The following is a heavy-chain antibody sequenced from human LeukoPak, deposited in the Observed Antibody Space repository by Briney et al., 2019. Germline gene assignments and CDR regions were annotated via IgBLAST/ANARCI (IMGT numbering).Heavy chain of an antibody. Sequence: SETLSFTCTGSGCTISSYYWSWLRQPPGQGRKWFGYLYYSGTTNYNPSRKSRVSIAVDTSKNHFSRKLSSVTAAETAVYYCARYSSAAGTCQDYWGQGSLVTVSS. CDR1: GCTISSYY. D-gene: IGHD6-13*01. V-gene: IGHV4-59*01. CDR3: ARYSSAAGTCQDY. CDR2: LYYSGTT. J-gene: IGHJ4*02.